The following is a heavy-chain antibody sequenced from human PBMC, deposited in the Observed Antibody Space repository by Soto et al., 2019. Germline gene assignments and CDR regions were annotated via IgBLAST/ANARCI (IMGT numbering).Heavy chain of an antibody. Sequence: GASVKVSCKASGYSFTSYGISWVRQAPGQGLEWMGWISAYNGNTNYAQKLQGRVTMTTDTSTSTAYMELRSLRSDDTAVYYCSRGALRYFDWLGAFDIWGQGTMVTVSS. CDR1: GYSFTSYG. CDR2: ISAYNGNT. J-gene: IGHJ3*02. V-gene: IGHV1-18*01. CDR3: SRGALRYFDWLGAFDI. D-gene: IGHD3-9*01.